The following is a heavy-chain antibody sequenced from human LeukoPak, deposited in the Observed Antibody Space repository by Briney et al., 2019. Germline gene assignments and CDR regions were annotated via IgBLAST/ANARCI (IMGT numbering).Heavy chain of an antibody. V-gene: IGHV3-7*01. Sequence: PGGSLRLSCAASGFTFSNYWMSWVRQAPGKGLEWVANIKQDGSESNYVGSVKGRFTISRDNAKNSLYLQMNSLRAEDTAVYYCARDPETYYDFWSGYYNYYYYGMDVWGQGTTVTVSS. CDR2: IKQDGSES. CDR3: ARDPETYYDFWSGYYNYYYYGMDV. D-gene: IGHD3-3*01. CDR1: GFTFSNYW. J-gene: IGHJ6*02.